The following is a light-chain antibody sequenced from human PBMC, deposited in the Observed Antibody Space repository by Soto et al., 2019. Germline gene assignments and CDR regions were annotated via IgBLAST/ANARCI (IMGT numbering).Light chain of an antibody. J-gene: IGKJ1*01. CDR1: QRLSTW. Sequence: DIQLTQSPSALSASVGDRVTITCRASQRLSTWLAWYQQKPGEAPKLLIYKTSSLESGVPSRFSGSGSGTEFTLTISSLQPDDFATFYCQQYNGYPQTFGQGTKVDIK. V-gene: IGKV1-5*03. CDR2: KTS. CDR3: QQYNGYPQT.